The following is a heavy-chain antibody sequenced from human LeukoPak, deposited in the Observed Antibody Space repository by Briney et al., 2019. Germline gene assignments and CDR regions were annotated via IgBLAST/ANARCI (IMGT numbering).Heavy chain of an antibody. Sequence: SETLSLTCTVSGGSISSYYWSWTRQPPGKGLEWIGNIYYSGSTNYNPSLKSRVTISLDMSKNQFSLKLSSVTAADTAVYYCARSPLYYYQSSGHYYFDYWGQGTLVTVSS. CDR2: IYYSGST. V-gene: IGHV4-59*01. D-gene: IGHD3-22*01. CDR1: GGSISSYY. CDR3: ARSPLYYYQSSGHYYFDY. J-gene: IGHJ4*02.